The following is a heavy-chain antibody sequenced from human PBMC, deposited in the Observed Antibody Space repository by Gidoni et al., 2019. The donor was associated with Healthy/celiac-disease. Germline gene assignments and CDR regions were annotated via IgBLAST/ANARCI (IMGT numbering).Heavy chain of an antibody. CDR2: IGTAGDT. D-gene: IGHD3-10*01. CDR3: ARGHPGGYWYFDL. J-gene: IGHJ2*01. V-gene: IGHV3-13*01. Sequence: EVQLVESGGGLVQPGGSLSLSCSASGFTFSSYDMHWVRQATGKGLEWVSAIGTAGDTYYPGSVKGRFTISRENAKNSLYLQMNSLRAGDTAVYYCARGHPGGYWYFDLWGRGTLVTVSS. CDR1: GFTFSSYD.